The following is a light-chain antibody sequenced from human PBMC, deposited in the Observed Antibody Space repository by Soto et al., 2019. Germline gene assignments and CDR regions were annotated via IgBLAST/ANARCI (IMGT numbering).Light chain of an antibody. CDR1: ESVSAN. Sequence: EVVMTQSPASLSVSPGERATLSCRASESVSANLAWYRQKSGQSPRLLIYAASTKATGVPARFSGSGSGTEFTLTISSLQSEDFAVYYCQQYDIATGFGGGTEVETK. V-gene: IGKV3-15*01. J-gene: IGKJ4*01. CDR3: QQYDIATG. CDR2: AAS.